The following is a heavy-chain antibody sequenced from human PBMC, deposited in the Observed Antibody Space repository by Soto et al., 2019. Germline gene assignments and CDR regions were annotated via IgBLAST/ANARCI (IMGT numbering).Heavy chain of an antibody. V-gene: IGHV4-4*02. D-gene: IGHD6-19*01. CDR2: IFQSWST. Sequence: PSETLSLTCGVSGGTIRSPDWWTWVRQPPGKGLEWIGEIFQSWSTNYTPSLESRVTISVDKSKNQFSLTLTSVTAADTAVYFCARGRGRYSSGWSWFDPWGQGILVTVSS. CDR3: ARGRGRYSSGWSWFDP. J-gene: IGHJ5*02. CDR1: GGTIRSPDW.